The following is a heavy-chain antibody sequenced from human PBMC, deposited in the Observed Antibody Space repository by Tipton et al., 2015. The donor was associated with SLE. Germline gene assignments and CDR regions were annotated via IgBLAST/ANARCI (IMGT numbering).Heavy chain of an antibody. J-gene: IGHJ3*02. CDR1: GGSISSSSYY. Sequence: TLSLTCTVSGGSISSSSYYWGWIRQPPGKGLEWIGSIYYSGSTYYNPSLKSRVTISVDTSKNQFSLKLSSVTAADTAMYYCARVEIPGLQGAFDIWGQGTMVTVSS. V-gene: IGHV4-39*07. D-gene: IGHD2-21*01. CDR2: IYYSGST. CDR3: ARVEIPGLQGAFDI.